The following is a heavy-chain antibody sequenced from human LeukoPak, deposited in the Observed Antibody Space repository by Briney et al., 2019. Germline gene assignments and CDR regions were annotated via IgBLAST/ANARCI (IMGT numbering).Heavy chain of an antibody. CDR2: IIPIFGTA. CDR3: ARVALLTMVRGVIIKAFDY. D-gene: IGHD3-10*01. J-gene: IGHJ4*02. V-gene: IGHV1-69*13. Sequence: ASVKVSCKASGGTFSSYAISWVRQAPGQGLEWMGGIIPIFGTANYAQKFQGRVTITADESTSTAYMELSSLRSEDTAVYYCARVALLTMVRGVIIKAFDYWRQGTLVTVSS. CDR1: GGTFSSYA.